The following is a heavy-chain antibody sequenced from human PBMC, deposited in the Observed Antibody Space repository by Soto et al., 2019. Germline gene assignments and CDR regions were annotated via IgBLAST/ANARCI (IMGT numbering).Heavy chain of an antibody. CDR3: ARSIVVVTALDY. D-gene: IGHD2-21*02. J-gene: IGHJ4*02. Sequence: AAVKVSCKASGYTFTSYAMHWGRQAPGQRLEWMGWINAGNGNTKYSQKFQGRVTITRDTSASTAYMELSSLRSEDTAVYYCARSIVVVTALDYWGQGTLVTVSS. V-gene: IGHV1-3*01. CDR2: INAGNGNT. CDR1: GYTFTSYA.